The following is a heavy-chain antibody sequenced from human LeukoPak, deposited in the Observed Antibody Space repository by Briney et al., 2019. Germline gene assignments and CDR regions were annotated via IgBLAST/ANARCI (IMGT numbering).Heavy chain of an antibody. Sequence: PGGSLRLSCAASGFTLRSYWMHWVRQAPGKGLVWVSRINTDGSSTTYADSVKGRFTISRDNAKNTLYLQMNSLRAEDTAVYYCARRGVPAATSFYIDYWGQGTLITVSS. CDR1: GFTLRSYW. CDR3: ARRGVPAATSFYIDY. D-gene: IGHD2-2*01. CDR2: INTDGSST. J-gene: IGHJ4*02. V-gene: IGHV3-74*01.